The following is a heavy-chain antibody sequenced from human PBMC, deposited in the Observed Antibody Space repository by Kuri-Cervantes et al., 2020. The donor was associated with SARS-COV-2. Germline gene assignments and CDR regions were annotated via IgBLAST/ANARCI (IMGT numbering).Heavy chain of an antibody. CDR2: ISWNSGSI. Sequence: GGSLRLSCAASGFTFDDYAMHWVRQAPGKGLEWVSGISWNSGSIGYADSVKGRFTNSRDNAKNSLYLQMNSLRAEDMALYYCAKDMGEWDAFDIWGQGTMVTVSS. V-gene: IGHV3-9*03. J-gene: IGHJ3*02. CDR1: GFTFDDYA. CDR3: AKDMGEWDAFDI. D-gene: IGHD1-26*01.